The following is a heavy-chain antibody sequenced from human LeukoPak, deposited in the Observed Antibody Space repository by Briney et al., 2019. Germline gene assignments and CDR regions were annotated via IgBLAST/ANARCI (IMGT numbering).Heavy chain of an antibody. V-gene: IGHV1-2*02. CDR1: GYTFTGYY. CDR2: INPNSGGT. J-gene: IGHJ5*02. D-gene: IGHD6-13*01. Sequence: ASVKVSCKASGYTFTGYYMHWVRQAPGQGLEWMGWINPNSGGTNYAQKFQGRVTMTRDTSISTAYMELSRLRSDDTAVYYCTRDQYSSSWYGGSGWFDPWGQGTLVTVSS. CDR3: TRDQYSSSWYGGSGWFDP.